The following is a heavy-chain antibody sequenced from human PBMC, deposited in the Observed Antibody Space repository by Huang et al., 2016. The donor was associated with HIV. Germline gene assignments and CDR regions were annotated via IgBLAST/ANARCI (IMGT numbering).Heavy chain of an antibody. Sequence: QVQLVQSGSELKKPGASVKVSCKASGYTFTNHALHWVRQTPGQGLEWMGWINTNTGDPTYAQGFTGRFVFSLDTSVSTAYLQISSLKAADTAIYYCARESSYYGTLSYFYMDVWGKGTTVTVSS. D-gene: IGHD3-10*01. CDR2: INTNTGDP. J-gene: IGHJ6*04. V-gene: IGHV7-4-1*02. CDR1: GYTFTNHA. CDR3: ARESSYYGTLSYFYMDV.